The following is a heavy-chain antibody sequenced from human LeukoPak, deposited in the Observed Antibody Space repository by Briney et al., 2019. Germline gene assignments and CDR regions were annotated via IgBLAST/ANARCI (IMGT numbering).Heavy chain of an antibody. CDR3: ARARGSEPYGMDV. CDR1: GYTFTGYY. Sequence: ASVKVSCKASGYTFTGYYMHWVRQAPGQGLERMGWINPNSGGTNYAQKFQGRVTMTRDTSISTAYMELSRLRSDDTAVYYCARARGSEPYGMDVWGQGTTVTVSS. V-gene: IGHV1-2*02. D-gene: IGHD3-10*01. J-gene: IGHJ6*02. CDR2: INPNSGGT.